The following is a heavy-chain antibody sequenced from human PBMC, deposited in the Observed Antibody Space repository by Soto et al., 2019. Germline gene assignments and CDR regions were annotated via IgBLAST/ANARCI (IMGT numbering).Heavy chain of an antibody. CDR1: GFNFSSYA. D-gene: IGHD3-10*01. J-gene: IGHJ6*02. CDR3: AKVFQPARIKAGYGSGSYYHGMDV. V-gene: IGHV3-23*01. Sequence: PGGSLRLSCAASGFNFSSYAMSWVRQAPGKGLEWVSAISGSGGSTYYADSVKGRFTISRDNSKNTLYLQMNSLRAEDTAVYYCAKVFQPARIKAGYGSGSYYHGMDVWGQGTTVTVSS. CDR2: ISGSGGST.